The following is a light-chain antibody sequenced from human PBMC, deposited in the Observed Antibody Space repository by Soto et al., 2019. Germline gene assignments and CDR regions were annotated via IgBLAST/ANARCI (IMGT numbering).Light chain of an antibody. CDR2: GAS. CDR1: QSVSSSY. J-gene: IGKJ1*01. CDR3: QQYGSSPPWT. Sequence: EIVLTQSPGTLSLSPGERATLSCRASQSVSSSYLAWYQQKPGQAPRLLIYGASSRATGITDRFSGSGSGTDFTLTISRLEHQDVAVYYCQQYGSSPPWTFGQGTKVEIK. V-gene: IGKV3-20*01.